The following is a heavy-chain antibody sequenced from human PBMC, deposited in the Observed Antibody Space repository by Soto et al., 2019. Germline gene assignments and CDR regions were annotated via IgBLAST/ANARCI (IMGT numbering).Heavy chain of an antibody. V-gene: IGHV3-72*01. CDR2: IRNKASRYTT. J-gene: IGHJ4*02. Sequence: EVQLVESGGGLVQPGGSLRLSCAASGFTFSDHYMDWVRQAPGKGLEWIGRIRNKASRYTTEYAASVKGRFTISRDDSNNALYLQMNSLKTEDTAVYFCTKTSGLPRINDCWGQGTLVTVSS. D-gene: IGHD2-21*01. CDR3: TKTSGLPRINDC. CDR1: GFTFSDHY.